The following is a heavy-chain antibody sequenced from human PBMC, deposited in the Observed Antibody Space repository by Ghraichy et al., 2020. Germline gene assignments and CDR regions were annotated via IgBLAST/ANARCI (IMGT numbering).Heavy chain of an antibody. CDR2: ISWDGGST. CDR1: GFTFDDYT. Sequence: GESLRLSCAASGFTFDDYTMHWVRQAPGKGLEWISLISWDGGSTYYADSVKGRFTISRDNSKNSLYLQMNSLRTEDTALYYCAKDGRCGGDWNSCYFDYWGQGTLVTVSS. J-gene: IGHJ4*02. CDR3: AKDGRCGGDWNSCYFDY. V-gene: IGHV3-43*01. D-gene: IGHD2-21*02.